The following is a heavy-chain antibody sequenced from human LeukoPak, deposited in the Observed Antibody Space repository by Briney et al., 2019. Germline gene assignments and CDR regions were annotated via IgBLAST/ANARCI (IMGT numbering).Heavy chain of an antibody. CDR1: GGSFSDYF. J-gene: IGHJ5*02. CDR3: ARAPIVVVVAAIPNWFDP. V-gene: IGHV4-34*01. Sequence: SETLSLTCAVYGGSFSDYFWSWIRQPPGKGLEWIGEINHSGTTNYNPSLKSRVTISVDTSKNQFSLKLSSVTAADTAVYYCARAPIVVVVAAIPNWFDPWGQGTLVTVSS. CDR2: INHSGTT. D-gene: IGHD2-15*01.